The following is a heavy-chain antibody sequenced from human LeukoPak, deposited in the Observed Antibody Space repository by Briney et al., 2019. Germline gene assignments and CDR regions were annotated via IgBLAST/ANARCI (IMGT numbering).Heavy chain of an antibody. D-gene: IGHD3-3*01. CDR1: GYRFSDYT. CDR3: AKEVFGVVIIGIDY. J-gene: IGHJ4*02. V-gene: IGHV1-18*01. Sequence: ASVKVSCKASGYRFSDYTITWVRQAPGQGLQWMGWISRYNGDTYYAQKLQDRVTMTTDTSRSTAYMELRSLKSEDTAVYYCAKEVFGVVIIGIDYWGQGTLVTVSS. CDR2: ISRYNGDT.